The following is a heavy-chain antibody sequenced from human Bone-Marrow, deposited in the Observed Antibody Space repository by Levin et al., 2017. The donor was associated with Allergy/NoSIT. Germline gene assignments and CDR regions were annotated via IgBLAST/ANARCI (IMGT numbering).Heavy chain of an antibody. V-gene: IGHV3-21*01. CDR2: ISSSSSYI. CDR3: ARSPYSSGIPEYFQH. CDR1: GFTFSSYS. J-gene: IGHJ1*01. D-gene: IGHD6-19*01. Sequence: GGSLRLSCAASGFTFSSYSMNWVRQAPGKGLEWVSSISSSSSYIYYADSVKGRFTISRDNAKNSLYLQMNSLRAEDTAVYYCARSPYSSGIPEYFQHWGQGTLVTVSS.